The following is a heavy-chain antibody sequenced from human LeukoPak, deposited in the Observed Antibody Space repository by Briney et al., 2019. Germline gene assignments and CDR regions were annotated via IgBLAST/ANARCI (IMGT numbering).Heavy chain of an antibody. J-gene: IGHJ4*02. V-gene: IGHV4-34*01. Sequence: PSETLSLTCAVYGGSFSGYYWSWIRQPPGKGLEWNGEINHSGSTNYNPSLKSRVTISVDTSKNQFSLKLSSVTAADMAVYYCARDGTYGSGSSRTIPFDYWGQGTLVTVSS. CDR1: GGSFSGYY. CDR2: INHSGST. D-gene: IGHD3-10*01. CDR3: ARDGTYGSGSSRTIPFDY.